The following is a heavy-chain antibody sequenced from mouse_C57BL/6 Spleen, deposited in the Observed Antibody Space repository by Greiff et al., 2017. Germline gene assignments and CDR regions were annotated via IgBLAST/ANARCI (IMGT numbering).Heavy chain of an antibody. CDR3: ARSWAVLAADFFDD. CDR1: GYTFTSYW. V-gene: IGHV1-7*01. D-gene: IGHD1-1*01. J-gene: IGHJ2*01. CDR2: IFPSSGGT. Sequence: VQLQQSGAELAKPGASVKLSCKASGYTFTSYWMNWVKQRPGQGLEWIGYIFPSSGGTKYNQKFKDKATLTADTSSSTAYMQLSSLTYEDSAVYYCARSWAVLAADFFDDRGPGPTLSVSS.